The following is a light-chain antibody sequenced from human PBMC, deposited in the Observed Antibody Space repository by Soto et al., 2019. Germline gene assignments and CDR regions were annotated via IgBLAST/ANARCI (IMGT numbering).Light chain of an antibody. J-gene: IGLJ1*01. CDR3: SSFTSRHTYV. CDR1: SSDIGGYNY. CDR2: DVS. Sequence: QSVLTQPASVSGSPGQSTTISCTGTSSDIGGYNYVSWYQQLPGEAPKLIIYDVSDRPSGVSTRFSGSKSGNTASLTISGLQAEDEGDYYCSSFTSRHTYVFGTGTKPHRP. V-gene: IGLV2-14*01.